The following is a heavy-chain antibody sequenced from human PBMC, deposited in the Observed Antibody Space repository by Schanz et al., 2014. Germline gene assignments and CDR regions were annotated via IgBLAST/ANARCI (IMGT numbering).Heavy chain of an antibody. Sequence: EVQLVESGGGLVQPGGSLRLSCAASGFTFSSYWMSWVRQAPGKGLEWVANIKQRGNEKYYVDSVKGRFTISRDNAKISLYLQMNSLRVEDTAVYYCARDTSYGMDVWGQGTTVTVSS. V-gene: IGHV3-7*04. CDR2: IKQRGNEK. CDR1: GFTFSSYW. CDR3: ARDTSYGMDV. J-gene: IGHJ6*02.